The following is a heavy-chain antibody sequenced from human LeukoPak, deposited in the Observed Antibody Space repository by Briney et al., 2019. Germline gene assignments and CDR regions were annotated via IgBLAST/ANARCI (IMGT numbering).Heavy chain of an antibody. CDR2: IYYSGST. CDR1: GGSISSSSYY. V-gene: IGHV4-39*07. D-gene: IGHD2/OR15-2a*01. J-gene: IGHJ6*03. CDR3: ARRTTTSHYYYMDV. Sequence: SETLSLTCTVSGGSISSSSYYWGWIRQPPGKGLEWIGSIYYSGSTYYNPSLKSRVTISVDTSKNQFSLKLSSVTAADTAVYYCARRTTTSHYYYMDVWGKGTTVTVSS.